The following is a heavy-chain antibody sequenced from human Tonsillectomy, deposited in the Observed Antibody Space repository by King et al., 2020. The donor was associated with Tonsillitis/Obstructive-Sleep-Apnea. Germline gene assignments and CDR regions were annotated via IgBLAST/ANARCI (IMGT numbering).Heavy chain of an antibody. J-gene: IGHJ6*03. CDR1: GFSLTTSGVG. Sequence: ITLKESGPTLVKPTQTLTLTCTFSGFSLTTSGVGVAWIRQPPGKALEWLALVYWDDDKRYSPSLKSRLTITKDTSKNQVVLTMTNMHPVETATYYCDRQPYSGSYYDHYYYMDVWGKGTTVTVSS. CDR3: DRQPYSGSYYDHYYYMDV. V-gene: IGHV2-5*02. D-gene: IGHD1-26*01. CDR2: VYWDDDK.